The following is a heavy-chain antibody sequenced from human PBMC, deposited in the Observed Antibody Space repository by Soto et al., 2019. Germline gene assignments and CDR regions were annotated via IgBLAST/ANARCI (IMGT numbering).Heavy chain of an antibody. V-gene: IGHV3-74*01. D-gene: IGHD1-26*01. CDR1: GFTFNTHW. CDR2: IYFDGITT. Sequence: PVGSLRLSCTAPGFTFNTHWMHWVRQAPGKGLVWVSRIYFDGITTNYADSVKGRLTVSRDNAKNTVYLHVNTLRDEGTAVYYCARGGAMGVDYWGQGTLVTVSS. J-gene: IGHJ4*02. CDR3: ARGGAMGVDY.